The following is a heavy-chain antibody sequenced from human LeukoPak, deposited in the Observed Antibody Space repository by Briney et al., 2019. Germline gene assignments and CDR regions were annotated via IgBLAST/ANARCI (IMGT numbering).Heavy chain of an antibody. CDR3: AKPHFDY. CDR2: ISRSGSTK. V-gene: IGHV3-11*04. Sequence: GGSLRLSCAASGFTFSDYNMRWIRQAPGKGLEWVSSISRSGSTKYYTNSVKGRFTISRDNSKNMLYLQMNSLRAEDTAVYYCAKPHFDYWGQGTLVTVSS. J-gene: IGHJ4*02. CDR1: GFTFSDYN.